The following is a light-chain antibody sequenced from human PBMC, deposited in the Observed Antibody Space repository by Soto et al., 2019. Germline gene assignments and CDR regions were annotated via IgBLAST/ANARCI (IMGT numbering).Light chain of an antibody. Sequence: QSVLTQAPSASGTPGQRVTISCSGSNSNIGSNTVSWYQQVPGTAPKVLIYNNDQRPSGVPDRLSGSKSGTSASLAIGGLQSEDEADYYCSSYTRRSTYVFGSGTKVTVL. V-gene: IGLV1-44*01. J-gene: IGLJ1*01. CDR2: NND. CDR1: NSNIGSNT. CDR3: SSYTRRSTYV.